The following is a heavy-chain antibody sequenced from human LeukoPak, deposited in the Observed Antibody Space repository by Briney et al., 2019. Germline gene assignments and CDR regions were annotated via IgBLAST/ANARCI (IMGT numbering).Heavy chain of an antibody. V-gene: IGHV5-51*01. CDR3: ARRGIAAAGTEYYFDY. D-gene: IGHD6-13*01. J-gene: IGHJ4*02. Sequence: GESLKISCKGSGYSSTSYWIGWVRQMPGKGLEWMGIIYPGDSDTRYSPSFQGQVTISADKSISTAYLQWSSLKASDTAMYYCARRGIAAAGTEYYFDYWGQGTLVTVSS. CDR2: IYPGDSDT. CDR1: GYSSTSYW.